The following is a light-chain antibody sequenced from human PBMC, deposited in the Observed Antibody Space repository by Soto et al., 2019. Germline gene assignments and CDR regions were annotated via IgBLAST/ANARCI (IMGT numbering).Light chain of an antibody. V-gene: IGKV3-20*01. J-gene: IGKJ3*01. CDR2: GAS. CDR1: QSVSSSR. Sequence: ELELTQSPGTLSLSPGERATLSCRASQSVSSSRLAWYRQKPGQAPRLLIFGASTRSTGIPDRFSGSGSGTDFTLTIKRLEPGDFAVYYCQQHAIPFTFGPGTKVDIK. CDR3: QQHAIPFT.